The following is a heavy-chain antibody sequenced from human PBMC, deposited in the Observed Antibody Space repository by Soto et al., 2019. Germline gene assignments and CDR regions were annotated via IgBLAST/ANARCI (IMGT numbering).Heavy chain of an antibody. Sequence: EVQLLESGGGLVQPGGSLGLSCEASGFPFSTYAMSWVRQAPGKGLEWVSAISGSGVSTYNADSVKGRFTISRDNSKNTLYLEMNRLRAEDTAVYYCAKREGYYYSSGYYPYDYWGQGTLVTVSS. CDR1: GFPFSTYA. V-gene: IGHV3-23*01. J-gene: IGHJ4*02. CDR3: AKREGYYYSSGYYPYDY. CDR2: ISGSGVST. D-gene: IGHD3-22*01.